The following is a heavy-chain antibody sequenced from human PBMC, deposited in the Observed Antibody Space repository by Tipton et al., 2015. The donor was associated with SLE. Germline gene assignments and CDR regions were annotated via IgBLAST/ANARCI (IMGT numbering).Heavy chain of an antibody. CDR3: ARHLGIAAAQGAFDI. D-gene: IGHD6-13*01. Sequence: TLSLTCAVSGHSISCGYYWDWIRQPPGKGLEWIGSIFHSGSTYYNQSLKSRVTISVDTSNNQFSLKLSSVTAADTAVYYCARHLGIAAAQGAFDIWGQGTMVTVSS. CDR2: IFHSGST. V-gene: IGHV4-38-2*01. CDR1: GHSISCGYY. J-gene: IGHJ3*02.